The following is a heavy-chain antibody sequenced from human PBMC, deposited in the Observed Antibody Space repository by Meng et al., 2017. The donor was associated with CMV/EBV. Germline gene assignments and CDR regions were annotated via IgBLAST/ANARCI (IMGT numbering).Heavy chain of an antibody. V-gene: IGHV3-53*01. D-gene: IGHD6-19*01. CDR1: GLTVSSNY. J-gene: IGHJ3*02. CDR3: ERSSGWYAFDM. CDR2: IYSGGTT. Sequence: GESLKISCAVSGLTVSSNYMSWVRQAPGKGLEWVSVIYSGGTTGYADSVRGRFTISRDKSKNTLYLQMNSLRVEDTAVYYCERSSGWYAFDMWGQGTMGTVSS.